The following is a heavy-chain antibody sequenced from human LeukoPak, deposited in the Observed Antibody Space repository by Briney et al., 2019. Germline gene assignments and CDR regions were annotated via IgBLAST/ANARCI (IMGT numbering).Heavy chain of an antibody. CDR1: GFTFSRYS. V-gene: IGHV3-21*06. D-gene: IGHD4-23*01. J-gene: IGHJ4*02. CDR3: ARDMGVEYGGPIDY. Sequence: GGSLRLSCVPSGFTFSRYSMNWVRQAPGKGLEWVSSISNSRNHIYYADSVKGRFTISRDNAKNSLYLQMNSLRAEDTAVYYCARDMGVEYGGPIDYWGQGTLVTVSS. CDR2: ISNSRNHI.